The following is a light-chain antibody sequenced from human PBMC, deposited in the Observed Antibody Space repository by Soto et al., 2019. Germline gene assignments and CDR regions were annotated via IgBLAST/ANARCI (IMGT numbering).Light chain of an antibody. V-gene: IGKV1-5*03. Sequence: DIQMTQSPSTLSASVGDRVTITCRASQSISTWLAWYQQKPGKAPKLLVYKATNLQSGVPSRFSGSGSGTEFSLTISSLQPDDFATYYCQQYENLPLTFGGGTHVE. CDR3: QQYENLPLT. CDR1: QSISTW. J-gene: IGKJ4*01. CDR2: KAT.